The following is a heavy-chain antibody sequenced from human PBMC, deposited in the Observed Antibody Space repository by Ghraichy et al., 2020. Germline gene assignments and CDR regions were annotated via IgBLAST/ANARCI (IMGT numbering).Heavy chain of an antibody. J-gene: IGHJ1*01. Sequence: GGSLRLSCAASGFTFSNYWMTWVRQAPGKGLEWVANIRQDGGDSYYVDSVKGRFTISRDNAENSLYLQMNSLRAEDTAVYHCARDGSGYYTGYFQHWGQGTLVTVSS. CDR3: ARDGSGYYTGYFQH. CDR2: IRQDGGDS. V-gene: IGHV3-7*01. CDR1: GFTFSNYW. D-gene: IGHD3-22*01.